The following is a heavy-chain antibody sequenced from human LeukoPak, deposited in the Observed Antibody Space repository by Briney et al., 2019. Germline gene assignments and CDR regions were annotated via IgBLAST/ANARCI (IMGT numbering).Heavy chain of an antibody. CDR1: SGFISSYY. Sequence: PSETLSLTCTVSSGFISSYYWNWIRQPPGKGLEWVGYISYSGSTNYNPSLRSRVTISVETSKNQFSLKLSSVTAADTGVYYCARLISGTDGFDIWGQGTMVTVYS. J-gene: IGHJ3*02. CDR2: ISYSGST. CDR3: ARLISGTDGFDI. D-gene: IGHD2-15*01. V-gene: IGHV4-59*01.